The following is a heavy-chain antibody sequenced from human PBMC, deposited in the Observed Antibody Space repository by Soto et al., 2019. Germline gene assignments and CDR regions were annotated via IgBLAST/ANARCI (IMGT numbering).Heavy chain of an antibody. CDR1: GFTFSSYA. CDR3: AKDVSDFWSGYTIGYFDY. Sequence: GGSLRLSCAASGFTFSSYAMSWVRQAPGKGLEWVSAISGSGGSTYYADSVKGRFTISRDNSKNTLYLQMNSLRAEDTAVYYCAKDVSDFWSGYTIGYFDYWGQGTLVTVSS. CDR2: ISGSGGST. J-gene: IGHJ4*02. D-gene: IGHD3-3*01. V-gene: IGHV3-23*01.